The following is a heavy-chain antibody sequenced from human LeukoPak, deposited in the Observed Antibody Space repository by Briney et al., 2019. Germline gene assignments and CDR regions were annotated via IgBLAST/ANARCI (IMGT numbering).Heavy chain of an antibody. J-gene: IGHJ5*02. V-gene: IGHV4-31*03. Sequence: PSQTLSLTCTVSGGSISSGGYYWSWIRQHPGKGLEWIGYIYYSGSTYYNPSLKSRVTISVDTSKNQFSQKLSSVTAADTAVYYCARVVGKNGDYDWFDPWGQGTLVTVSS. CDR3: ARVVGKNGDYDWFDP. CDR2: IYYSGST. D-gene: IGHD4-17*01. CDR1: GGSISSGGYY.